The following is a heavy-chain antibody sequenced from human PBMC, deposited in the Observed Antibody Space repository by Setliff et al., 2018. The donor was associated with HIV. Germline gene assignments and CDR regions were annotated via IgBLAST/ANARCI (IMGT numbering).Heavy chain of an antibody. CDR3: GRDGDGYNYNYYYGIDV. CDR2: IYHTGSS. D-gene: IGHD5-12*01. Sequence: SETLSLTCDVSGFSISSRYYWGWSRQPPGKGLEWIGNIYHTGSSYYNPSLNDRATISLDTSKNQFSLKLNSVTAADTAVYYCGRDGDGYNYNYYYGIDVWGQGTTVTVSS. V-gene: IGHV4-38-2*02. J-gene: IGHJ6*02. CDR1: GFSISSRYY.